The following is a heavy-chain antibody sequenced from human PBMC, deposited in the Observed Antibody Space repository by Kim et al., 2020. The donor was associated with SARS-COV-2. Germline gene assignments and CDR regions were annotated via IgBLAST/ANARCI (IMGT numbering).Heavy chain of an antibody. Sequence: GGSLRLSCAVSGFTFSSYAMAWIRQAPGKGLEWVSGISGYGDKTFYADSVKGRFTISRDNSKNTLFLQMNTLRAEDTALYYCARDIVVVVAAEYESWGQGTQVSVSS. CDR3: ARDIVVVVAAEYES. CDR2: ISGYGDKT. J-gene: IGHJ5*02. V-gene: IGHV3-23*01. CDR1: GFTFSSYA. D-gene: IGHD2-15*01.